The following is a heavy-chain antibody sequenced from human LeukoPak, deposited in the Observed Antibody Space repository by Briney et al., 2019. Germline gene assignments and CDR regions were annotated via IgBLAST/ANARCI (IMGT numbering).Heavy chain of an antibody. CDR2: IYYSGST. Sequence: SETLSLTCTVSGGSISSYYWRWIRQPPGKGLEWIGYIYYSGSTNYNPSLKSRVTISVDTSKNQFSLKLSSVTAADTAVYYCARSVHDFWSGYFDYWGQGTLVTVSS. CDR1: GGSISSYY. J-gene: IGHJ4*02. D-gene: IGHD3-3*01. CDR3: ARSVHDFWSGYFDY. V-gene: IGHV4-59*01.